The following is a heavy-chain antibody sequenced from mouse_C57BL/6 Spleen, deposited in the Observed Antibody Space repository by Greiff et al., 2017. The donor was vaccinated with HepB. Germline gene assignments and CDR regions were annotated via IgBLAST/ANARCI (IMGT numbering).Heavy chain of an antibody. J-gene: IGHJ4*01. Sequence: EVKVEESGGGLVKPGGSLKLSCAASGFTFSSYAMSWVRQTPEKRLEWVATISDGGSYTYYPDNVKGRFTISRDNATNNLYLQMSHLKSEDTAMYDCARDRAMDYWGQRTSVTVSS. CDR2: ISDGGSYT. V-gene: IGHV5-4*01. CDR3: ARDRAMDY. CDR1: GFTFSSYA.